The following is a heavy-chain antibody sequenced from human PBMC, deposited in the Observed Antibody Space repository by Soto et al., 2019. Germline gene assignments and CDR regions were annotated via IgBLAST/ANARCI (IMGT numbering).Heavy chain of an antibody. CDR2: FTSGGST. V-gene: IGHV3-23*01. J-gene: IGHJ4*02. Sequence: EVQLLESGGDLVQPGGSLRLSCAASGFIFSNYAMTWVRQAPGKGPEWVSTFTSGGSTYYRDTVKGRFTISRDKSKNTRYQQMNGLRAEDTAVYYCARTDKYNSQSSGWANRFDYWGQGTLVTVSS. CDR1: GFIFSNYA. CDR3: ARTDKYNSQSSGWANRFDY. D-gene: IGHD6-19*01.